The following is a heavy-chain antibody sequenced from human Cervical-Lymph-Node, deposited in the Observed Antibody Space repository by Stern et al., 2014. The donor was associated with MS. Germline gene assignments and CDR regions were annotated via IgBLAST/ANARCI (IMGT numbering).Heavy chain of an antibody. CDR1: GFSFANAW. D-gene: IGHD3-10*01. Sequence: EMQLVESGGGLVKPGGSLRLSCAASGFSFANAWMFWVRQAPGKGLEWVGRIQSQAAGGTADYAAPVKGRFTISRDDSEGTLYLQLSDLKSEDTAVYYCATDYGTQWMVRGPVAYWGHGTLVTVSS. V-gene: IGHV3-15*05. CDR2: IQSQAAGGTA. CDR3: ATDYGTQWMVRGPVAY. J-gene: IGHJ4*01.